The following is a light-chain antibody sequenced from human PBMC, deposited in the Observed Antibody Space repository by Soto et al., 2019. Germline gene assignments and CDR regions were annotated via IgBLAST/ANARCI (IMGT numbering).Light chain of an antibody. J-gene: IGKJ1*01. CDR2: DAS. V-gene: IGKV3-11*01. CDR1: QNVGNW. CDR3: EQRVWPWT. Sequence: EVVLTQSPATVSLSPGERATLSCRASQNVGNWLAWYQQKPGQAPRLLIYDASNRATAIPARFSGSGSGTDFTLNISSLEAEDSAVYYCEQRVWPWTAGQGTKVEIK.